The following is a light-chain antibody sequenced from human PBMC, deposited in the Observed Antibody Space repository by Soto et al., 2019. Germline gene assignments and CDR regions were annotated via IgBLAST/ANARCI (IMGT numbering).Light chain of an antibody. CDR1: SSDVGGYNY. J-gene: IGLJ3*02. V-gene: IGLV2-14*01. Sequence: QSALTQPASVSGSPGQSITISCTGTSSDVGGYNYVSWYQQHPGKAPKLIINEVTNRPSGVSNRFSGSKSGNTASLTISGLQAEDEADYYCNSYTTTNSWVFGGGTKVTVL. CDR2: EVT. CDR3: NSYTTTNSWV.